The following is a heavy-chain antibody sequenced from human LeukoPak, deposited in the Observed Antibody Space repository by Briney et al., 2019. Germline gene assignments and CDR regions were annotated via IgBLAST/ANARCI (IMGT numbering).Heavy chain of an antibody. Sequence: SATLTLTCTVSGGSISSYYWSWIRQPAGKGLEWIGRIYTSGSTNYNPSLQSRVTMSVDKSKNNSFLQLSTVTAADTDVYYCARAITMVRGVIITLAFDIWGQGTMVTVSS. CDR3: ARAITMVRGVIITLAFDI. J-gene: IGHJ3*02. CDR2: IYTSGST. V-gene: IGHV4-4*07. CDR1: GGSISSYY. D-gene: IGHD3-10*01.